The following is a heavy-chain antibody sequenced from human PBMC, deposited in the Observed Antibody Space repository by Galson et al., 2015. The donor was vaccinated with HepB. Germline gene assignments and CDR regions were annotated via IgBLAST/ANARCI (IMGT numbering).Heavy chain of an antibody. CDR3: ARDRVYSSSWYPAHPAYFDY. Sequence: SLRLSCAASGFTFSSYSMNWVRQAPGKGLEWVSYISSSSSTIYYADSVKGRFTISRDNAKNSLYPQMNSLRDEDTAVYYCARDRVYSSSWYPAHPAYFDYWGQGTLFTVSS. CDR2: ISSSSSTI. D-gene: IGHD6-13*01. CDR1: GFTFSSYS. J-gene: IGHJ4*02. V-gene: IGHV3-48*02.